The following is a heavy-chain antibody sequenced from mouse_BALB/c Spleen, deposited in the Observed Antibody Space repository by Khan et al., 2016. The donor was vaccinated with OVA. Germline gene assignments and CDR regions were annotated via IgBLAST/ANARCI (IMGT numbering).Heavy chain of an antibody. V-gene: IGHV1-4*01. CDR1: GYTFTSNT. CDR2: INPRSGYT. D-gene: IGHD2-14*01. CDR3: ARRTTGYTMDY. J-gene: IGHJ4*01. Sequence: VQLQQSGADLARPGASVRMSCKASGYTFTSNTMHWVKQRPGQGLEWIGYINPRSGYTTYNQNFKDKATLTADKSSSTANMQLSSLTSEDSAVYYCARRTTGYTMDYWGQGTSVTVSS.